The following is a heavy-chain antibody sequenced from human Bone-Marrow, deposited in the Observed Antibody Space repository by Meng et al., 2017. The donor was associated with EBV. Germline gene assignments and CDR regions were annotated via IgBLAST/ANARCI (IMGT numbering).Heavy chain of an antibody. V-gene: IGHV4-61*01. J-gene: IGHJ4*02. CDR3: AKSRSSTPGIVDD. CDR1: GVSVNRGTYH. D-gene: IGHD3-10*01. CDR2: IYDTGTT. Sequence: QVQVHAAGPGLVKPSGTLSLTCVISGVSVNRGTYHWSWIRQSPGKGLEWIGYIYDTGTTIYNPSLNSRVTILLETSKNQFSLRLHSVTTADTAVYYCAKSRSSTPGIVDDWGQGTLVTVSS.